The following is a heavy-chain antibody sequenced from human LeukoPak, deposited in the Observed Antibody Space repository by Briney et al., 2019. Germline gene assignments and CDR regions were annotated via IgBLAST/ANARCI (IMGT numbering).Heavy chain of an antibody. CDR3: ARDLVTVTKGFDI. CDR1: ADSFSSHY. J-gene: IGHJ3*02. V-gene: IGHV4-59*11. CDR2: ISYIGST. D-gene: IGHD4-17*01. Sequence: SETLSLTCAVSADSFSSHYWTWIRQPPGKGLEWIGYISYIGSTNYNPSLKSRVTISIDTSKNQFSLKLSSVTAADPPVYYCARDLVTVTKGFDIWGQGTMVSVSS.